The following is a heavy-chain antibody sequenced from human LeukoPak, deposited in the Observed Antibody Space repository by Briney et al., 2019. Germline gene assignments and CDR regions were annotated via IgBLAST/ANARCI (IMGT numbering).Heavy chain of an antibody. Sequence: GGSLRLSCAASGFTFSNYAMSWVRQAPGEGLEWVSGITGSGGSTYYAASVKGRFTISRDNSRNTLYLQMNSLRGDDTAAYYCAKDVTTGAPYYFDNWGQGTLATVSS. D-gene: IGHD7-27*01. V-gene: IGHV3-23*01. CDR1: GFTFSNYA. J-gene: IGHJ4*02. CDR2: ITGSGGST. CDR3: AKDVTTGAPYYFDN.